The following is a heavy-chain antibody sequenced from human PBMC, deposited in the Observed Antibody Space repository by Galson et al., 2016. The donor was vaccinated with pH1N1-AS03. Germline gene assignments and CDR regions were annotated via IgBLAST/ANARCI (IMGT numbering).Heavy chain of an antibody. CDR2: IFWDGEP. CDR1: GFSLSTGGVH. V-gene: IGHV2-5*02. CDR3: PRSTHVNEGLDF. J-gene: IGHJ4*02. D-gene: IGHD2-8*01. Sequence: PALVKPTQTLTLTCTFSGFSLSTGGVHVAWIRQPPGKALEWLALIFWDGEPRYRPSLRSRLTITKDTSKNQVVLTMTKMDPVDTATYYCPRSTHVNEGLDFWGQGTLVTVSS.